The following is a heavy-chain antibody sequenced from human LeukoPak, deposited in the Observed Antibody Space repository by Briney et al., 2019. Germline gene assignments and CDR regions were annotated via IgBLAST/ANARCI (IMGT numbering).Heavy chain of an antibody. CDR3: AGDRKLGASLSILTGYYKPVDDNRMDV. J-gene: IGHJ6*02. D-gene: IGHD3-9*01. CDR1: GFTFSRYG. CDR2: ISSKGGTT. V-gene: IGHV3-64*01. Sequence: GESRTLACSASGFTFSRYGMHWVRQPPGEGLEYVAAISSKGGTTNYANSWKGRFTISRDKSKNTVYLQMGSLRADDMDVYYCAGDRKLGASLSILTGYYKPVDDNRMDVWGEGTTASVTS.